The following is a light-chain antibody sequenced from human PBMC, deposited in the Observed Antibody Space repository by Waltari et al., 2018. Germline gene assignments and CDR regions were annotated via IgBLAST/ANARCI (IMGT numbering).Light chain of an antibody. Sequence: DIQMIQSTSSLSASVGDRVTSTCRASQDINNYLAWYQQKPGKVPKLLIYSASTLQSGVPSRFSGRGSGTDFTLTISSLQPEDVATYYCQKFNRAPFSFGPGTKVDIK. V-gene: IGKV1-27*01. CDR3: QKFNRAPFS. CDR1: QDINNY. CDR2: SAS. J-gene: IGKJ3*01.